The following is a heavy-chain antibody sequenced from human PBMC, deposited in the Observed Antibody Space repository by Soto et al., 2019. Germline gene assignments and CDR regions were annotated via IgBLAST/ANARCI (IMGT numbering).Heavy chain of an antibody. CDR3: AKGSSGWYERFDY. V-gene: IGHV3-23*01. Sequence: EVQLLESGGGLVQPGGSLGLSCAASGFTFSSYVMSCVRQAPGKGLEWVSAISGSGGTTYYADSVKGRFTISRDNSKNTLYLQMNSLRAEDTAVYYCAKGSSGWYERFDYWGQGTLVTVSS. D-gene: IGHD6-19*01. CDR1: GFTFSSYV. J-gene: IGHJ4*02. CDR2: ISGSGGTT.